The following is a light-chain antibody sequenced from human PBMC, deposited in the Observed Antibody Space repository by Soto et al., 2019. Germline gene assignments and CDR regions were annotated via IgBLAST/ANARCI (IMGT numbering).Light chain of an antibody. V-gene: IGKV1-9*01. J-gene: IGKJ1*01. CDR2: AAS. CDR3: LQHNNYWT. Sequence: LAQSPAALSLSPGERATLSCRASQSVSSYLAWYQQKPGKAPKRLIYAASRLQSGVPSRFSGSGSGTEFTLTISSLQPEDFATYYCLQHNNYWTFGQGTKVDIK. CDR1: QSVSSY.